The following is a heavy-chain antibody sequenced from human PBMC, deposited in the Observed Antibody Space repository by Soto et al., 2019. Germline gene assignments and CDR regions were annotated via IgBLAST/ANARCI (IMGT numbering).Heavy chain of an antibody. V-gene: IGHV1-58*01. CDR3: AALYDSSGYVDY. CDR2: IVVGSGNT. D-gene: IGHD3-22*01. CDR1: GFTFTSSA. J-gene: IGHJ4*02. Sequence: SVKVSCKASGFTFTSSAVQWVRQARGQRLEWIGWIVVGSGNTNYAQKFQERVTITRDMSTSTAYMELSSLRSEDTAVYYCAALYDSSGYVDYWGQGTLVTSPQ.